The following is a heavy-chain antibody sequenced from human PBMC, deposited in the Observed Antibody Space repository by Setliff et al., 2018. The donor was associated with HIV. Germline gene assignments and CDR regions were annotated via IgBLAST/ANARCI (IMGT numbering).Heavy chain of an antibody. D-gene: IGHD2-2*01. V-gene: IGHV2-70*17. CDR2: IDWDDDK. Sequence: ESGPTLVNPTQTLKLTCTFSGFSLSTSGMCVSWIRQPPGKALEWLARIDWDDDKFYSTSLKTRLTISQDTSKNQVVLTMTNMDPVDTATYYCARIGFDALLDYWGQGILVTVSS. CDR1: GFSLSTSGMC. CDR3: ARIGFDALLDY. J-gene: IGHJ4*02.